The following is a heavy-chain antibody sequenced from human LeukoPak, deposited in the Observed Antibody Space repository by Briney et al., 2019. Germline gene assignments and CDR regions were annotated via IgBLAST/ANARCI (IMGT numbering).Heavy chain of an antibody. CDR2: ISGSGGST. CDR3: AKVTFPYYYDSSGYSYYFDY. J-gene: IGHJ4*02. V-gene: IGHV3-23*01. D-gene: IGHD3-22*01. Sequence: PGGSLRLSCAASGFSFSSYALSWVRQPPGKGLEWVSAISGSGGSTYYADSVKVRFTISRDNSKNTMYLQMNRLRAEDTAVYYCAKVTFPYYYDSSGYSYYFDYWGQGTLVTVSS. CDR1: GFSFSSYA.